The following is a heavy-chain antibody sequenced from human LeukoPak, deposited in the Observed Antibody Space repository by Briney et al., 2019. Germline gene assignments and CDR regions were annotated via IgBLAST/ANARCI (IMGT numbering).Heavy chain of an antibody. CDR3: AKEAAGTFYYYGMDV. CDR2: INGRGGDT. D-gene: IGHD6-13*01. J-gene: IGHJ6*02. CDR1: GFTVSSNY. Sequence: PGGSLRLSCAASGFTVSSNYMSWVRQAPGKGLEWVSAINGRGGDTYYADSVKGRFTISRDKSKNTLYLQMNSLRVEDTAVYYCAKEAAGTFYYYGMDVWGQGTTVTVSS. V-gene: IGHV3-23*01.